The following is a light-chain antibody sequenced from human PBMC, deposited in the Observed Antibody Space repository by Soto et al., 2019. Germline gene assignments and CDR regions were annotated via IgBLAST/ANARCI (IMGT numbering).Light chain of an antibody. Sequence: DIQLTQSPSFLSASVGDRVTITCRASQGLSSYLAWYQQKPGMAPKLLIYPTSTLQSGVPARFSGSASGTEFTLTISSLQPEDFATYYCQQLNSYPITFGPGTKVDI. J-gene: IGKJ3*01. CDR1: QGLSSY. CDR2: PTS. CDR3: QQLNSYPIT. V-gene: IGKV1-9*01.